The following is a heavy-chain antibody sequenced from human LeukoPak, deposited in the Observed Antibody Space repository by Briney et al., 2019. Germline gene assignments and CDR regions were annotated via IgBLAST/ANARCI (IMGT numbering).Heavy chain of an antibody. V-gene: IGHV3-20*04. J-gene: IGHJ4*02. Sequence: PGGSLRLSCAASRFTFDDYGMSWVRQAPGKGLEWVSAINWNGGSTTYADSVRGRFTISRDNAKNSLYLQMDSLRAEDTAVYYCVKLRGIYLDFDSWGQGTLVTVSS. CDR2: INWNGGST. CDR1: RFTFDDYG. CDR3: VKLRGIYLDFDS. D-gene: IGHD1-26*01.